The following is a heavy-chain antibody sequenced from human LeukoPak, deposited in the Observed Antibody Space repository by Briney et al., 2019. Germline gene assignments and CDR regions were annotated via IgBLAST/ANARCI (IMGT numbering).Heavy chain of an antibody. D-gene: IGHD1-7*01. CDR1: GFTFSSYA. J-gene: IGHJ4*02. Sequence: GGSLRLSCAASGFTFSSYAMSWVRQAPGKGLEWVSAISGSGGSTYYADSVKGRFTIPRDNSKNTLHLQMNSLRAEDTAVYYCAKLSSAGTTDYWGQGTLVTASS. CDR3: AKLSSAGTTDY. CDR2: ISGSGGST. V-gene: IGHV3-23*01.